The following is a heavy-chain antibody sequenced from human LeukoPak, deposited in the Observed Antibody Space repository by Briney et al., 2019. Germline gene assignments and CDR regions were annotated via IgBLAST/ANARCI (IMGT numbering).Heavy chain of an antibody. CDR2: INHRGSS. CDR1: GGSFSGYY. D-gene: IGHD2-15*01. CDR3: ARDKFCSDTGSWNIGFFDF. V-gene: IGHV4-34*01. Sequence: PSETLSLTCGVFGGSFSGYYWTWLRQPPGKGLVWIGQINHRGSSAHNPTLRSRVTISVATSKTQFSLKLTSETAADTAVYYCARDKFCSDTGSWNIGFFDFWGQGALVTVSS. J-gene: IGHJ4*02.